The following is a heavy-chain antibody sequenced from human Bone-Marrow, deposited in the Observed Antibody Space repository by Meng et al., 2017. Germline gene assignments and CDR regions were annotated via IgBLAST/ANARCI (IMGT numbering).Heavy chain of an antibody. CDR3: ARWYSSSWYLNPDAFDI. D-gene: IGHD6-13*01. CDR1: GFTFSSYD. J-gene: IGHJ3*02. Sequence: GESLKISCAASGFTFSSYDMHWVRQATGKGLEWVSAIGTAGDTYYPGSVKGRFTISRENAKNSLYLQMNSLRAGDTAVYYCARWYSSSWYLNPDAFDIWGQGTMVTVSS. V-gene: IGHV3-13*01. CDR2: IGTAGDT.